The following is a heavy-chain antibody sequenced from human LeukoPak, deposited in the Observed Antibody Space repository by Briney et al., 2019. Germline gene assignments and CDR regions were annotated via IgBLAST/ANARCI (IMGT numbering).Heavy chain of an antibody. V-gene: IGHV3-30*18. Sequence: PGGSLRLSCAASGFTFSSYGMHWVRQAPGKGLEWVAVISYDGSNKYYADSVKGRFTISRDNSKNTLYLQMNSLRAEGTAVYYCAKDHQLLPPAESYYFDYWGQGTLVTVSS. CDR3: AKDHQLLPPAESYYFDY. CDR1: GFTFSSYG. D-gene: IGHD2-2*01. CDR2: ISYDGSNK. J-gene: IGHJ4*02.